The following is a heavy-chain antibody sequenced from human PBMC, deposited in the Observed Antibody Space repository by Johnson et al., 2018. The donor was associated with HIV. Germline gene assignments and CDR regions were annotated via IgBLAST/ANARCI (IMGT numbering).Heavy chain of an antibody. CDR2: IWYDGSDK. D-gene: IGHD6-6*01. Sequence: VQLLESGGGVVQPGGSLRLSCAASGFTFSSYGMHWVRQAPGKGLEWVAVIWYDGSDKYYADSVKGRFTISRDNAKNSLDLQMNSLRAEDTALYYCAKDIGQLVGQDAFDIWGQGTMVTVSS. CDR3: AKDIGQLVGQDAFDI. V-gene: IGHV3-33*03. CDR1: GFTFSSYG. J-gene: IGHJ3*02.